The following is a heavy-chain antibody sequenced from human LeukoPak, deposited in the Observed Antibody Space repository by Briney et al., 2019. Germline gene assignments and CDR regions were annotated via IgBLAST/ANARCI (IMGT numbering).Heavy chain of an antibody. CDR3: ARSYYYDSSGYYSGTAFDI. D-gene: IGHD3-22*01. Sequence: GGSLRLSCAASGFTVNNKYMTWVRQAPGKGLEWVSAISGSGGSTYYADSVKGRFTISRDNSKNTLYLQMNSLRAEDTAVYYCARSYYYDSSGYYSGTAFDIWGQGTMVTVSS. J-gene: IGHJ3*02. CDR1: GFTVNNKY. CDR2: ISGSGGST. V-gene: IGHV3-23*01.